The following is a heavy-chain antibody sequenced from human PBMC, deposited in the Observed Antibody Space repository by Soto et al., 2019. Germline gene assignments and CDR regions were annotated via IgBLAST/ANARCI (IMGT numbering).Heavy chain of an antibody. V-gene: IGHV4-31*03. Sequence: QVQLQESGPGLVKPSQTLSLTCTVSGGSISSGGYYWSWIRQHPGKGLEWIGYIYYSGSTYYNPSLKRRVTISVDTSKNQFSLKLSSVTAADTAVYYCARDPVNDYGDYVSDYWGQGTLVTVSS. CDR3: ARDPVNDYGDYVSDY. CDR2: IYYSGST. CDR1: GGSISSGGYY. J-gene: IGHJ4*02. D-gene: IGHD4-17*01.